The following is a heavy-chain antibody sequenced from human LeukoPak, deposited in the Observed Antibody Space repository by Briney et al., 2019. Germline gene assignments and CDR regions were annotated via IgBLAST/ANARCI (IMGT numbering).Heavy chain of an antibody. CDR2: FKPNSGDT. CDR1: GYTFTGHY. Sequence: GASVKVSCMASGYTFTGHYMHWVRQAPGQGLEWMGWFKPNSGDTNYAQKFQGRFTMTWDTSISTAYMELSRLTSDDTAVYYCARDNYGDYRFDYWGQGTLVTVSS. J-gene: IGHJ4*02. D-gene: IGHD4-17*01. CDR3: ARDNYGDYRFDY. V-gene: IGHV1-2*02.